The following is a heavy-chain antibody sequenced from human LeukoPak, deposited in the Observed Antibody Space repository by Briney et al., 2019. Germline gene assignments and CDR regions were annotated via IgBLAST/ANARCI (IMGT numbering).Heavy chain of an antibody. J-gene: IGHJ4*02. CDR2: ISDSGGYT. CDR1: GFTFSSYA. D-gene: IGHD2-2*01. Sequence: GGSLRLSYAASGFTFSSYAMSWVRQAPGKGLEWVSVISDSGGYTYYADSVKGRFTISRDNSKNTLYLQMNSLRAEDTAVYYCAKAYCSSNRCYFFDYWGQGTLVTVSS. CDR3: AKAYCSSNRCYFFDY. V-gene: IGHV3-23*01.